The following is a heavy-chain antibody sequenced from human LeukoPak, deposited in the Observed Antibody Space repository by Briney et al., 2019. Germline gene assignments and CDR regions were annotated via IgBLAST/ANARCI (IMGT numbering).Heavy chain of an antibody. Sequence: SEILSLTCGVYGGSFSGYYWSWIRQPPGKGLEWIGEINHSGSTNYNPSLKSRVTISVDTSKNQFSLKLSSVTAADTAVYYCARGPCYYGSGSVDYWGQGTLVTVSS. CDR2: INHSGST. CDR1: GGSFSGYY. J-gene: IGHJ4*02. D-gene: IGHD3-10*01. V-gene: IGHV4-34*01. CDR3: ARGPCYYGSGSVDY.